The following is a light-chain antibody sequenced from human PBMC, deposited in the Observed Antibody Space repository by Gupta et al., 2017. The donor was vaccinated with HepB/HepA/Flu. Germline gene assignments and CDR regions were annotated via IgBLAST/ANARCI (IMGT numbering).Light chain of an antibody. CDR3: NSRDSSGNLVV. CDR2: GKN. CDR1: SLRSYY. Sequence: SSELTQDTAVFVALGQTVRITCQGDSLRSYYSSWYQQKPGQAPVLVIYGKNNRPSGIPDRFSGSSSGNTASLTITGAQAEDEADYYCNSRDSSGNLVVFGGGTKLTVL. J-gene: IGLJ2*01. V-gene: IGLV3-19*01.